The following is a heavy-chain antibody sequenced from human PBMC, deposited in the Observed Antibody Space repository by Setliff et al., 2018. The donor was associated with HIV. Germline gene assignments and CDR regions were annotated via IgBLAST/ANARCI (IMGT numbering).Heavy chain of an antibody. D-gene: IGHD6-13*01. Sequence: GASVKVSCKASGYTFTGYYLHWVRQAPGQGLEWMGWIIPNSGGTNYAQKFQGWVTMTRDTSISTTYMEISRLRSDDTAVYYCARGGIAAAGTLNYYYYGLDVWGQGTTVTVSS. CDR2: IIPNSGGT. CDR3: ARGGIAAAGTLNYYYYGLDV. CDR1: GYTFTGYY. J-gene: IGHJ6*02. V-gene: IGHV1-2*04.